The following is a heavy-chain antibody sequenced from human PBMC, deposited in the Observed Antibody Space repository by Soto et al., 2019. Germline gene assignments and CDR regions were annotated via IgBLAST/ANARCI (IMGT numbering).Heavy chain of an antibody. CDR2: IWYDGSHK. J-gene: IGHJ4*02. CDR3: VTSYGDYPLVY. D-gene: IGHD4-17*01. Sequence: QVQLVESGGGVVQPGRSLRLSCAASGFTFSSYGMHWVRQAPGKGLEWVAVIWYDGSHKYYADSVKGRFTISRDNFKNTLYLQMNSLRAEDTAVYYCVTSYGDYPLVYWGQGTLVTVSS. V-gene: IGHV3-33*01. CDR1: GFTFSSYG.